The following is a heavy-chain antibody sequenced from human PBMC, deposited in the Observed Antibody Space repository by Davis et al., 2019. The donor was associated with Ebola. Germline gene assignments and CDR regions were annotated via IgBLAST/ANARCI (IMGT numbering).Heavy chain of an antibody. CDR3: TRGGYSYGDFDY. CDR1: GGSISSYY. Sequence: MPSETLSLTCTVSGGSISSYYWSWIRQPPGKGLEWIGYIYYSGSTNYNPSLKSRVTISVDKSKNQFSLKLSSVTAADTAVYYCTRGGYSYGDFDYWGQGTLVTVSS. D-gene: IGHD5-18*01. CDR2: IYYSGST. V-gene: IGHV4-59*12. J-gene: IGHJ4*02.